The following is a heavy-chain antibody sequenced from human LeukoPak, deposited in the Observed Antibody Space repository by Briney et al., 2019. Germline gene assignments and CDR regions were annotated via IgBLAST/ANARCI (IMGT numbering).Heavy chain of an antibody. CDR1: GGSISSGGYY. CDR3: ATWAYSSSSASDY. CDR2: IYYSGST. D-gene: IGHD6-6*01. V-gene: IGHV4-31*03. Sequence: PSETLSLTCTVSGGSISSGGYYWGWIRQHPGKGLEWIGYIYYSGSTYYNPSLKSRVTISVDTSKNQFSLKLSSVTAADTAVYYCATWAYSSSSASDYWGQGTLVTVSS. J-gene: IGHJ4*02.